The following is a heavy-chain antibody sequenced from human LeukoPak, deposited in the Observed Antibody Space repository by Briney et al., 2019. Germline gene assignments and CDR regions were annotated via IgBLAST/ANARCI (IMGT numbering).Heavy chain of an antibody. CDR1: GFTFSSYA. D-gene: IGHD6-6*01. Sequence: GRSLRLSCAASGFTFSSYAMHWVRQAPGKGLEWVAVISYDGSNKYYADSVKGRFTISRDNSKNTLYLQMNSLRAEDTAVYSCATTPTPIYSSSPYFDYWGQGTLVTVSS. J-gene: IGHJ4*02. CDR2: ISYDGSNK. V-gene: IGHV3-30-3*01. CDR3: ATTPTPIYSSSPYFDY.